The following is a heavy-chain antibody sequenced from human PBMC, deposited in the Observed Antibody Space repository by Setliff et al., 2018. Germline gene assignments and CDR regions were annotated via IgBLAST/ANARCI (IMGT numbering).Heavy chain of an antibody. Sequence: GASVKVSCKASGDTFSSYGISWVRQAPGQGLEWMGGTIPMFGSTSYAQKFQGRVTIITDESTTTAYMELGSLGSEDTAVYYCVREGVDTRSSTDYRYYMDVWGKGTTVTVSS. D-gene: IGHD5-18*01. CDR2: TIPMFGST. CDR3: VREGVDTRSSTDYRYYMDV. CDR1: GDTFSSYG. J-gene: IGHJ6*03. V-gene: IGHV1-69*05.